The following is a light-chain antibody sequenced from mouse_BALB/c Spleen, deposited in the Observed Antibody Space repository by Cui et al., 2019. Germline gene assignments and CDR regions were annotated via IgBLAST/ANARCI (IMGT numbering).Light chain of an antibody. CDR2: DTS. V-gene: IGKV4-59*01. Sequence: QIILTQSPAIMSPSPGEKVTMTCSASSSVSYMHWYHKKSGTSPKRWIYDTSKLASGVSARFSGRGSGTSYSLTSSSMDAEDAATYYCQQWSSNPFGSGTKLEIK. CDR1: SSVSY. J-gene: IGKJ4*01. CDR3: QQWSSNP.